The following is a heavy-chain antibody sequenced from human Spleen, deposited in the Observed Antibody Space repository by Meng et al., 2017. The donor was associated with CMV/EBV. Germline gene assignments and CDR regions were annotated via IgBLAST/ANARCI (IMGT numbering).Heavy chain of an antibody. CDR3: AREAIAAAGTSWFDP. V-gene: IGHV1-69*01. CDR1: GYTFTSYY. D-gene: IGHD6-13*01. Sequence: QVALVQAGAEVKKPGASVKVSCKASGYTFTSYYMHWVRQAPGQGLEWMGGIIPIFGTANYAQKFQGRVTITADESTSTAYMELSSLRSEDTAVYYCAREAIAAAGTSWFDPWGQGTLVTVSS. J-gene: IGHJ5*02. CDR2: IIPIFGTA.